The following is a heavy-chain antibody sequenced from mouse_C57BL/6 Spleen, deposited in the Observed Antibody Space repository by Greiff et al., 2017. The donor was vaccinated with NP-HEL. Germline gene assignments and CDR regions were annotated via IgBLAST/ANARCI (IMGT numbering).Heavy chain of an antibody. V-gene: IGHV1-74*01. D-gene: IGHD1-3*01. CDR1: GYTFTSYW. Sequence: QVQLQQPGAELVKPGASVKVSCKASGYTFTSYWMHWVKQRPGQGLEWIGRIHPSDSDTNYNQKFTGKATLTVYKSSSTAYMQLSSLTSEDSAVYYCEIEVTKGYNYAMDYWGQGTSVTVSS. CDR3: EIEVTKGYNYAMDY. J-gene: IGHJ4*01. CDR2: IHPSDSDT.